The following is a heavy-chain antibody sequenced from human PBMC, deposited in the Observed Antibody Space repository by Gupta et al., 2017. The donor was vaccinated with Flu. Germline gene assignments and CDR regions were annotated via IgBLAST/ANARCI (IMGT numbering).Heavy chain of an antibody. Sequence: QVQLVQSGAAVTKPESPVQLSCKASGGTYRTYGIGWVRQAPGRGLEYMGGIIPIFGTADYAQKFQGRVTITADESTSTAYMEVSSLRSEDTAVYYCAGGLYSSATRPLEYWGQGTLVTVSS. J-gene: IGHJ4*02. CDR3: AGGLYSSATRPLEY. CDR2: IIPIFGTA. D-gene: IGHD6-25*01. CDR1: GGTYRTYG. V-gene: IGHV1-69*01.